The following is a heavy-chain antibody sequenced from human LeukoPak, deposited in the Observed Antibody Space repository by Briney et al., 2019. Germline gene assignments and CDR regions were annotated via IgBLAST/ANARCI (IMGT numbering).Heavy chain of an antibody. CDR2: VYYTGST. Sequence: PSHTLSLTCTVSGGSVSSTGFYSAWIRQPPGEGLQWIGNVYYTGSTYYNPSLNSRVTMSVDTSQNQFSLKMTSVTSADTAVYYCARLSKGRYFDYIFDYWGQGTLVTVSS. CDR3: ARLSKGRYFDYIFDY. D-gene: IGHD3-9*01. V-gene: IGHV4-39*01. J-gene: IGHJ4*02. CDR1: GGSVSSTGFY.